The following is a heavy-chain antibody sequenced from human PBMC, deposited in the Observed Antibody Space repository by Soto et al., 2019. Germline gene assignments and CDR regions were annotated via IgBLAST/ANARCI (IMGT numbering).Heavy chain of an antibody. J-gene: IGHJ4*02. V-gene: IGHV3-21*01. CDR1: GFTFSSYS. CDR3: ARNLGGYDSIYYFDY. Sequence: GGSLRLSCAASGFTFSSYSMNWVRQAPGKGLEWVSSISSSSSYIYYADSVKGRFTISRDNAKNSLYLQMNSLRAEDTAVYYCARNLGGYDSIYYFDYWGQGTLVTVSS. CDR2: ISSSSSYI. D-gene: IGHD5-12*01.